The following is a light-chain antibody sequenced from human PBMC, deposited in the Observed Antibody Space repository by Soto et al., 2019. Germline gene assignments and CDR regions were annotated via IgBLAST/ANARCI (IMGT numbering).Light chain of an antibody. Sequence: DIPMTQSPSTLSASVGDRVTITCRASQSISSLLAWYQQKPGKAPNLLIYKASTLESGVPSRFSGSGSGTEFTLTISSLRPDDFATYYCQEYNSYWTFGQGTKVEIK. V-gene: IGKV1-5*03. CDR3: QEYNSYWT. CDR1: QSISSL. CDR2: KAS. J-gene: IGKJ1*01.